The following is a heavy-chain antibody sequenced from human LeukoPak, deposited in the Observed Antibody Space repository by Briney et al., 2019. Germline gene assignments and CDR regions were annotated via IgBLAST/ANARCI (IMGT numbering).Heavy chain of an antibody. J-gene: IGHJ4*02. Sequence: GASVKVSCKASGYTFTTDYIHWVRQAPGQGLEWMGIINPSGGSTTYAQKFQGRVIMTGDTSTSTVYMELRSLRSEDTAVYYCARDFSPRYCSSTSCYDYWGQGTLVTVSS. D-gene: IGHD2-2*01. CDR3: ARDFSPRYCSSTSCYDY. CDR2: INPSGGST. CDR1: GYTFTTDY. V-gene: IGHV1-46*01.